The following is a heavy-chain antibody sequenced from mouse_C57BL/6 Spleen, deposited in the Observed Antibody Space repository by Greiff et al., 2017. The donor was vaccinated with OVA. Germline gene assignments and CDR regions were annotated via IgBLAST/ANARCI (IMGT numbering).Heavy chain of an antibody. J-gene: IGHJ4*01. Sequence: EVKLQQSGPELVKPGASVKISCKASGYTFTDYYMNWVKQSHGKSLEWIGDINPNNGGTSYNQKFKGKATLTVDKSSSTAYMELRSLTSEDSAVYYCAPWDDAMDYWGQGTSVTVSS. CDR2: INPNNGGT. CDR1: GYTFTDYY. CDR3: APWDDAMDY. V-gene: IGHV1-26*01. D-gene: IGHD4-1*01.